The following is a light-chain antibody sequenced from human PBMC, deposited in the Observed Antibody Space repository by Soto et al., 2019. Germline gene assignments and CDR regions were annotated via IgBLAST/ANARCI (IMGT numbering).Light chain of an antibody. Sequence: EIGMTQSPATLSVSPGERATLSCRASQSVSSNLAWYQQKPGQAPRLLIYGASNRATGIPAMFSGSGSGKEFTLTISSLQSEDFAVYYCQRYGTWWTFGQGTKVEIK. CDR1: QSVSSN. CDR2: GAS. CDR3: QRYGTWWT. J-gene: IGKJ1*01. V-gene: IGKV3-15*01.